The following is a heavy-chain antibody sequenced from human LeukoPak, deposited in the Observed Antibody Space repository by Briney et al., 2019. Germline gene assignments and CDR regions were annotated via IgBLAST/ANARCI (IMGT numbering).Heavy chain of an antibody. CDR1: GGSISSYY. Sequence: SETLSLTCTVSGGSISSYYWSWIRQPAGRGLEWIGRIYTSGSTNYNPSLKSRVTMSVDTSKNQFSLKLSSVTAADTAVYYCSRVSWFPGTSYYYMDVWGKGTTVTVSS. J-gene: IGHJ6*03. D-gene: IGHD1-1*01. CDR3: SRVSWFPGTSYYYMDV. CDR2: IYTSGST. V-gene: IGHV4-4*07.